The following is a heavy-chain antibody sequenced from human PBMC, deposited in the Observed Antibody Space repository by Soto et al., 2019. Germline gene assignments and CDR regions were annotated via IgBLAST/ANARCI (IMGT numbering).Heavy chain of an antibody. CDR1: GSTFTNFA. Sequence: QVQLVQSGAEVRKPGSSVKVSCKASGSTFTNFAITWVRQAPGRGLEWMGGIFPVFGIATYAQNFRGRVIIATDEASNTTYMEVNSLTSEDTALYYCARAPQPSSSWHSYGLDVWGQGTSVTVTS. D-gene: IGHD2-2*01. V-gene: IGHV1-69*05. CDR2: IFPVFGIA. J-gene: IGHJ6*02. CDR3: ARAPQPSSSWHSYGLDV.